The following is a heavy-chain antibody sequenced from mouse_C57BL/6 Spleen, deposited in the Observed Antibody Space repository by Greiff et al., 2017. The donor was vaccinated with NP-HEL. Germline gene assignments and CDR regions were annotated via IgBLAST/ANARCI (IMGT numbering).Heavy chain of an antibody. J-gene: IGHJ2*01. Sequence: QVQLKQPGAELVRPGTSVKLSCKASGYTFTSYWMHWVKQRPGQGLEWIGVIDPSDSYTNYNQKFKGKATLTVDTSSSTAYMQLSSLTSEDSAVYYCARSAAYYGSSNYFDYWGQGTTLTVSS. CDR3: ARSAAYYGSSNYFDY. V-gene: IGHV1-59*01. D-gene: IGHD1-1*01. CDR2: IDPSDSYT. CDR1: GYTFTSYW.